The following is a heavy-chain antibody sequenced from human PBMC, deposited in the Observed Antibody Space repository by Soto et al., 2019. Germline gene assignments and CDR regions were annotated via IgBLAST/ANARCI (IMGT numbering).Heavy chain of an antibody. CDR2: ISGSGGST. CDR3: ARDLDLWFGDYGMDV. V-gene: IGHV3-23*01. J-gene: IGHJ6*02. Sequence: GGSLRLSCAASGFTFSSYAMSWVRQAPGKGLEWVSAISGSGGSTYYADSVKGRFTISRDNSKNTLYLQMNSLRAEDTAVYYCARDLDLWFGDYGMDVWGQGTTVTVSS. CDR1: GFTFSSYA. D-gene: IGHD3-10*01.